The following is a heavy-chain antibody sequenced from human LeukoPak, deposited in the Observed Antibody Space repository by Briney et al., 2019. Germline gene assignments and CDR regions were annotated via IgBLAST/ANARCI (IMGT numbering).Heavy chain of an antibody. V-gene: IGHV1-8*01. J-gene: IGHJ5*02. CDR3: ARGTKYYDILTGYYTGWFDP. CDR2: MNPNSGNT. CDR1: GYTFTSYD. D-gene: IGHD3-9*01. Sequence: ASVKVSCKASGYTFTSYDINWVRQATGQGLEWMGWMNPNSGNTGYAQKFQGRVTMTRNTSISTAYMELSSLRAEDTAVYYCARGTKYYDILTGYYTGWFDPWGQGTLVTVSS.